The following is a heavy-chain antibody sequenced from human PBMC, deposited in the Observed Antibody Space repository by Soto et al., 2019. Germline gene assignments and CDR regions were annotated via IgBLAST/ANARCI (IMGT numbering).Heavy chain of an antibody. D-gene: IGHD2-8*01. CDR2: IYPGVSDT. V-gene: IGHV5-51*01. CDR1: GYNFAGSW. J-gene: IGHJ4*02. CDR3: VTLREWSNGVCYRFDY. Sequence: GESLKISCTGSGYNFAGSWIGWGRQMHWKGIEWVGFIYPGVSDTRYRRSLQGQVIISADKSIATAYLQWGGLKASDTAMYFCVTLREWSNGVCYRFDYWGQGTRVTVSS.